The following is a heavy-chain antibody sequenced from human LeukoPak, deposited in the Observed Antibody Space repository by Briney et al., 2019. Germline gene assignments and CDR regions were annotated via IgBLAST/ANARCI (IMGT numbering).Heavy chain of an antibody. CDR1: GFTVSSNY. CDR2: ISFSGRST. D-gene: IGHD1-26*01. J-gene: IGHJ4*02. V-gene: IGHV3-53*01. CDR3: AKDREKAVGATIFDH. Sequence: GGSLRLSCAASGFTVSSNYMNWVRQAPGKGLEWVLGISFSGRSTNYADSVKGRFIISRDNSNNTLYLQMNSLRAEDTAVYYCAKDREKAVGATIFDHWGQGTLVTVSS.